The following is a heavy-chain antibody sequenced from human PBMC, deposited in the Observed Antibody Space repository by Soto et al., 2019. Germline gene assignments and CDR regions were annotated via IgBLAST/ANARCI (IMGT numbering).Heavy chain of an antibody. CDR1: SEYLGSYY. CDR2: INHAGKN. CDR3: ARGGSSDWQVALDI. Sequence: QVQQHQWGAGLLKPSETLSLTCAVSSEYLGSYYWNWIRQSPGKGLEWIGEINHAGKNNYSPSLKSRITMSIDMSKILVSLKLTSVTSADTAVYYCARGGSSDWQVALDIWGQGTMVTVSS. J-gene: IGHJ3*02. D-gene: IGHD6-19*01. V-gene: IGHV4-34*01.